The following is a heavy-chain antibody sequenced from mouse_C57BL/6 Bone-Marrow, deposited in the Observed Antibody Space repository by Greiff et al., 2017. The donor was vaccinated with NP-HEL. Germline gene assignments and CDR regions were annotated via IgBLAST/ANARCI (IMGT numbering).Heavy chain of an antibody. CDR3: ARCPAVVATECAMND. V-gene: IGHV1-4*01. D-gene: IGHD1-1*01. Sequence: QVQLKQSGAELARPGASVKMSCKASGYTFTSYTMHWVKQRPGQGLEWIGYINPSSGYLKYNQKFKDKATLTADKSSSTEYIRLSYLTSKDSAVYYDARCPAVVATECAMNDWGQGTSVTVSA. CDR1: GYTFTSYT. J-gene: IGHJ4*01. CDR2: INPSSGYL.